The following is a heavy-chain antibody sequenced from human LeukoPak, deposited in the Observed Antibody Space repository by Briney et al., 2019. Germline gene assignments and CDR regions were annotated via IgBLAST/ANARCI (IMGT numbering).Heavy chain of an antibody. Sequence: GGSLRLSCSTSGFTFSSYRMSWVRQAPGKGLEWVANIKQDGSEKYYVDSVKGRFTISRDNAKNSLFLLMNSLRADDTAVYYCAREYYDSSGYYHGWHWGQGALVTVSS. D-gene: IGHD3-22*01. CDR1: GFTFSSYR. CDR2: IKQDGSEK. CDR3: AREYYDSSGYYHGWH. J-gene: IGHJ4*02. V-gene: IGHV3-7*01.